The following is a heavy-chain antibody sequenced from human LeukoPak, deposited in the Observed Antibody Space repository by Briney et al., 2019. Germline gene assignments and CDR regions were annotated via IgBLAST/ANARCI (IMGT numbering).Heavy chain of an antibody. D-gene: IGHD3-16*02. V-gene: IGHV3-7*01. J-gene: IGHJ4*02. CDR1: GFTFSSYG. CDR3: ARDPFYH. Sequence: GGSLRLSCAASGFTFSSYGIHWVREAPGKGLEWVANIKQDGSEKYYADSVKGRFTISRDNAKNSLYLEMNSLRAEDTSGYYSARDPFYHWGQGTLVTVSS. CDR2: IKQDGSEK.